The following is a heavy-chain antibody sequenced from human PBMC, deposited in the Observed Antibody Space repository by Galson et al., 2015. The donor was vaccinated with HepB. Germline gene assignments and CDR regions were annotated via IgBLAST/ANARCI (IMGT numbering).Heavy chain of an antibody. J-gene: IGHJ3*02. Sequence: SLRLSCAASGFTFSSYTMHWVRQAPGKGLEWVAVISSDGSNKYYADSVKGRFTISRDKSKNTLYLQMNSLRAEDTAVYYCARDKGYCIGGSCYSTAFDIWGQGTMVTVSS. CDR2: ISSDGSNK. CDR3: ARDKGYCIGGSCYSTAFDI. V-gene: IGHV3-30-3*01. D-gene: IGHD2-15*01. CDR1: GFTFSSYT.